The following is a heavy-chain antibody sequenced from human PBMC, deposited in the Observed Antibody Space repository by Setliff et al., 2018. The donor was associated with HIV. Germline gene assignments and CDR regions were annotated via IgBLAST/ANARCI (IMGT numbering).Heavy chain of an antibody. D-gene: IGHD2-15*01. CDR2: INPNTGGT. CDR1: GYTFTGHY. V-gene: IGHV1-2*02. J-gene: IGHJ3*02. Sequence: GSVKVSCKSSGYTFTGHYIHWVRQAPGQGLEWMGWINPNTGGTNYAQKFQGRVTMTRDTSISTAYMELRRLRSDDTAMYYCARDQTPLDAFDIWGQGTMVTVSS. CDR3: ARDQTPLDAFDI.